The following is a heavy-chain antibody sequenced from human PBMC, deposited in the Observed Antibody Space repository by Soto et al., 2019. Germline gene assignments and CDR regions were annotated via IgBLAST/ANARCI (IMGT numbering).Heavy chain of an antibody. V-gene: IGHV3-7*01. CDR3: ARLGGPYYYDSSGYYPY. Sequence: GGALRLSCAASGFTFSSYWMSWVRQAPGKGLEWVANIKQDGSEKYYVDSVKGRFTISRDNAKNSLYLQMNSLRAEDTAVYYCARLGGPYYYDSSGYYPYWGQGTLVTVPQ. J-gene: IGHJ4*02. D-gene: IGHD3-22*01. CDR1: GFTFSSYW. CDR2: IKQDGSEK.